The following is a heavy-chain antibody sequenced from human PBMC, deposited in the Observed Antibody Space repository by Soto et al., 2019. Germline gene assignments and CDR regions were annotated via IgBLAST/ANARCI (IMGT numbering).Heavy chain of an antibody. J-gene: IGHJ6*03. V-gene: IGHV3-23*01. D-gene: IGHD2-2*01. Sequence: GGSLRLSCAASGFTFSSYAMSWVRQAPGKGLEWVSAISGSGGSTYYADSVKGRFTISRDNSKNTLYLQMNSLRAEDTAVYYCAKDGAVVVPPDYYYYYYMDVWGKGTTVTVSS. CDR3: AKDGAVVVPPDYYYYYYMDV. CDR2: ISGSGGST. CDR1: GFTFSSYA.